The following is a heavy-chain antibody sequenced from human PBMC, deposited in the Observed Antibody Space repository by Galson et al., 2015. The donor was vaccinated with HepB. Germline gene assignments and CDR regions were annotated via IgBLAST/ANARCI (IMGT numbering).Heavy chain of an antibody. CDR2: INTDTGNP. V-gene: IGHV7-4-1*02. CDR3: ARTPYYGSGSHSNAWFDP. Sequence: SVKVSCKASGYTFHSYAMNWVRQAPGQGLEWMGWINTDTGNPTYAQGFTGRLVFSLDTSVTTAYLQISSLKAEDTAVYYCARTPYYGSGSHSNAWFDPWGQGTLVTVSS. CDR1: GYTFHSYA. J-gene: IGHJ5*02. D-gene: IGHD3-10*01.